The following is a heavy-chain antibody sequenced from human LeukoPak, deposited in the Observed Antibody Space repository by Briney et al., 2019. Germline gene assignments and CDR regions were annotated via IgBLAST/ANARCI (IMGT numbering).Heavy chain of an antibody. D-gene: IGHD6-13*01. CDR1: GGSFTDFY. Sequence: SETLSLTCGVFGGSFTDFYWTWIRQSPGKGLEWVGEINHTGSTNYKPSLKRRVTMSVDTSTNHVILRLTSVTAADTGVYFCARGRKVVCSSASCPAWFDPWGQGILVTVSS. CDR3: ARGRKVVCSSASCPAWFDP. CDR2: INHTGST. J-gene: IGHJ5*02. V-gene: IGHV4-34*01.